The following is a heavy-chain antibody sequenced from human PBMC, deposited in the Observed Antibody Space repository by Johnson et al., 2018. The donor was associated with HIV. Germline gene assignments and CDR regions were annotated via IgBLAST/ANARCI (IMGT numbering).Heavy chain of an antibody. J-gene: IGHJ3*01. V-gene: IGHV3-30*02. Sequence: VESGGGLVQPGGSLRLSCVASGFIFSTYGMHWVRQAPGKGLEWLAFIRYDGSNEYYVDSVKGRFTISRDNSKNTLYLQMNSLRAEDTAVYYCARVRGAFDLGGQGTIVTVSA. CDR3: ARVRGAFDL. CDR1: GFIFSTYG. CDR2: IRYDGSNE.